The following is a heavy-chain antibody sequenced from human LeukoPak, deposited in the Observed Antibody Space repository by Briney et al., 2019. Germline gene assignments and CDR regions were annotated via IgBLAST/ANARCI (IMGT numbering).Heavy chain of an antibody. D-gene: IGHD4-23*01. CDR2: VIPIFGTA. CDR1: GGTFTSYA. V-gene: IGHV1-69*13. Sequence: GASVKVSCKASGGTFTSYAISWVRQAPGQGLEWMGGVIPIFGTANYAQKFQGRVTITADESTNTAYMELSSLRSEDTAVYYCATDRLDYGGNSRVGDFDYWGQGTLVTVSS. CDR3: ATDRLDYGGNSRVGDFDY. J-gene: IGHJ4*02.